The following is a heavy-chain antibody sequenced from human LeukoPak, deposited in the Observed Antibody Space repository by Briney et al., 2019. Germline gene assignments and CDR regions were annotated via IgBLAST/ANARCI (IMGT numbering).Heavy chain of an antibody. J-gene: IGHJ6*02. CDR1: GGSISSYY. CDR3: ARHGVVGNGDYYYGMDV. V-gene: IGHV4-59*08. D-gene: IGHD2-15*01. Sequence: PSETLSLTCTVTGGSISSYYWSWIRQPPGKGLEWIGYIYYSGSTNYNPSLKSRVTISVDTSKNQFSLKLSSVTAADTAVYYCARHGVVGNGDYYYGMDVWGQGTTVTVSS. CDR2: IYYSGST.